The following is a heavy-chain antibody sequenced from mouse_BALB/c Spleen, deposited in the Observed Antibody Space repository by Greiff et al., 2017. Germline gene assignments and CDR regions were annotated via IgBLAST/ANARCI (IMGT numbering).Heavy chain of an antibody. V-gene: IGHV5-6-5*01. CDR2: ISSGGST. CDR1: GFTFSSYA. J-gene: IGHJ1*01. Sequence: EVKLMESGGGLVKPGGSLKLSCAASGFTFSSYAMSWVRQTPEKRLEWVASISSGGSTYYPDSVKGRFTISRDNARNILYLQMSSLRSEDTAMYYCAREKTTYFDVWGAGTTVTVSS. CDR3: AREKTTYFDV. D-gene: IGHD2-13*01.